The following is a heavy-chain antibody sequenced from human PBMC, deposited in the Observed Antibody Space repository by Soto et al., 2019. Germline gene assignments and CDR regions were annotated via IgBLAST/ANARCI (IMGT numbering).Heavy chain of an antibody. CDR1: GFTVSSNY. CDR2: IYSGGST. D-gene: IGHD2-21*01. CDR3: ARGLSLSEWWCDY. V-gene: IGHV3-53*02. J-gene: IGHJ4*02. Sequence: EVQLVETGGGLIQPGGSLRLSCAVSGFTVSSNYMNWVRQAPGKGLEWVSVIYSGGSTDYADSVKGRFTISRYNPKNTLYLQMNSLRAEDTVRYYCARGLSLSEWWCDYWGQGTVVTVSS.